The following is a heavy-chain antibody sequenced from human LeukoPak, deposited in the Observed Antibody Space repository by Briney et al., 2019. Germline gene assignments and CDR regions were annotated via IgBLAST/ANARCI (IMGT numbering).Heavy chain of an antibody. Sequence: PVASLRLSCAASGFTFSIYAMSWVRQAPGKGLEWVSAISRSGDSTYYADSVKGRFTISRDNSKNTLYLQMNSLRAEDTAVYYCAKDPVAATGTGKINWFDPWGHGTLVTVSS. CDR3: AKDPVAATGTGKINWFDP. V-gene: IGHV3-23*01. CDR2: ISRSGDST. D-gene: IGHD6-13*01. J-gene: IGHJ5*02. CDR1: GFTFSIYA.